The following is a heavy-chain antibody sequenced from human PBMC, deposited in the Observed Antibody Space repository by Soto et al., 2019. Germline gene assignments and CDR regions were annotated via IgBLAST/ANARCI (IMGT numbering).Heavy chain of an antibody. CDR3: AKDHYDSSGYYLSPFDY. V-gene: IGHV3-23*01. J-gene: IGHJ4*02. D-gene: IGHD3-22*01. Sequence: EVQLLESGGGLVQPGGSLRLSCAASGFTFSSYAMSWVRQAPGKGLEWVSAISGSGGSTYYADSVKGRFTISRDNSKNTLYLQMNRLRAEDTAVYYCAKDHYDSSGYYLSPFDYWGQGTLVTVSS. CDR2: ISGSGGST. CDR1: GFTFSSYA.